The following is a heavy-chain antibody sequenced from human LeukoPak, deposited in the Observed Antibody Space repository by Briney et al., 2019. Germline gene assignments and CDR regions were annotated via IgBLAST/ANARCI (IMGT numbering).Heavy chain of an antibody. V-gene: IGHV4-34*01. CDR1: GGSFSGYY. D-gene: IGHD2-21*01. Sequence: PSETLSLTCGVFGGSFSGYYWSWIRQPPGKGLEWIGEINHSGSGNYNSSLKSRVTISVDTSKNQFSLKVSSVTAADTAVYYCARVTYSVFDYWGQGTLVTVSS. CDR3: ARVTYSVFDY. CDR2: INHSGSG. J-gene: IGHJ4*02.